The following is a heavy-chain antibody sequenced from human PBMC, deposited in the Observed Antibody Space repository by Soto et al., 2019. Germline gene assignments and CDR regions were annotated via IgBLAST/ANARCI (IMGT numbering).Heavy chain of an antibody. V-gene: IGHV3-21*01. J-gene: IGHJ6*02. Sequence: DSMKGRFTISRDNAKSAVYLQMNSLRAEDTAVYYCARGFRNGFNVWGQGTTVSVSS. D-gene: IGHD2-8*01. CDR3: ARGFRNGFNV.